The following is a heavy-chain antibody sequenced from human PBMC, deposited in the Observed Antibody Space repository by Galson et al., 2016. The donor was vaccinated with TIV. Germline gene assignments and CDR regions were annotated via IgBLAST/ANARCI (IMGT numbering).Heavy chain of an antibody. CDR2: IDWDDDK. V-gene: IGHV2-70*11. J-gene: IGHJ3*01. CDR3: ARTPDYYGTSHSHFDH. Sequence: PALVKPTQTVTLTCTFSGFSLNTDGMCVNWIRQPPGKALVWLARIDWDDDKYYSPFLKTRLTISKDTSKNQVVLTLTDMDPVDTATYYCARTPDYYGTSHSHFDHWGQGTMVTVSS. D-gene: IGHD3-10*01. CDR1: GFSLNTDGMC.